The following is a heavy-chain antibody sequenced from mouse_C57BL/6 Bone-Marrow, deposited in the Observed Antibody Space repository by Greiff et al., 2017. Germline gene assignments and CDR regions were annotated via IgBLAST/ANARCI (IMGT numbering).Heavy chain of an antibody. CDR2: IDPETGGT. Sequence: QVQLQQSGAELVRPGASVTLSCKASGYTFTDYEMHWVKQTPVHGLEWIGAIDPETGGTAYNQKFKGKAILTADKSSSTAYMELRSRTSEDSAVYYCTRQGLYGSSQYYFDYWGQGTTLTVSS. CDR1: GYTFTDYE. CDR3: TRQGLYGSSQYYFDY. V-gene: IGHV1-15*01. D-gene: IGHD1-1*01. J-gene: IGHJ2*01.